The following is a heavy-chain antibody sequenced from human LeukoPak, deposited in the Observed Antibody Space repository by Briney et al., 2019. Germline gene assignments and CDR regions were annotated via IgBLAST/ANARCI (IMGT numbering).Heavy chain of an antibody. V-gene: IGHV3-23*01. CDR2: ISGSGGNT. D-gene: IGHD6-13*01. CDR3: AKVSSRAAARPGYYFGMDV. Sequence: GGSLRLSWAASGFTFNSYAMRWVRQAPRKGLEWVSVISGSGGNTYYADSVKGRFTISGDNSKNTLYLQMNNLRAEDTAVYYWAKVSSRAAARPGYYFGMDVGGQGPRSPSP. J-gene: IGHJ6*02. CDR1: GFTFNSYA.